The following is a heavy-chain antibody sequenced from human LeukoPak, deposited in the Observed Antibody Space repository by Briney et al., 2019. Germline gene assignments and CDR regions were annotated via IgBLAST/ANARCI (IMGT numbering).Heavy chain of an antibody. CDR2: ISGSAGST. Sequence: GGSLRLSCAASGFTFSSYAMSWVRQAPGKGLEWVSAISGSAGSTYYADSVKGRFTISRDNSKNPLYLQMNSLRAEDTAVYYCAKIMAVAGIGPFDYWGQGTLVTVSS. J-gene: IGHJ4*02. CDR3: AKIMAVAGIGPFDY. D-gene: IGHD6-19*01. CDR1: GFTFSSYA. V-gene: IGHV3-23*01.